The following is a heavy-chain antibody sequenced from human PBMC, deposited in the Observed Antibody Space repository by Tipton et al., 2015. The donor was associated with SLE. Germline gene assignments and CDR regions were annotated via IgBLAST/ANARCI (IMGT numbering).Heavy chain of an antibody. Sequence: TLSLTCTVSGDSITSYYWNWIRQPPGKGLEWIGYIYYNGHTNYSPSLKSRVTLSVDTSKNQFSLTLSSVTAADTAVYYCARDGGPAPESHHYYMDVWGIGTTVTVSS. CDR1: GDSITSYY. CDR2: IYYNGHT. J-gene: IGHJ6*03. D-gene: IGHD3-16*01. CDR3: ARDGGPAPESHHYYMDV. V-gene: IGHV4-59*01.